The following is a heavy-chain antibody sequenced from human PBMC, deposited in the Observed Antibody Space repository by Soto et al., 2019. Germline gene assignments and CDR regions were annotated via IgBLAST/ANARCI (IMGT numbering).Heavy chain of an antibody. J-gene: IGHJ4*02. D-gene: IGHD6-13*01. V-gene: IGHV4-59*01. Sequence: SETLSLTCTVSGGSISNVYYNWIWQPPGKGLEWIGYIFYSGSTNYNPSLKGRVTISVDTSKNQFSLKLSSVTAADTAIYYCATMTQRLVLRPEYWGQGTLVTVSS. CDR2: IFYSGST. CDR3: ATMTQRLVLRPEY. CDR1: GGSISNVY.